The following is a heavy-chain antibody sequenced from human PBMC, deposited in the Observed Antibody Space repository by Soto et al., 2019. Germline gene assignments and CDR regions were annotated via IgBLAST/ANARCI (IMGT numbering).Heavy chain of an antibody. CDR1: GYTFTSYD. Sequence: ASVKVSCKASGYTFTSYDISWVRQAPGQGLEWMGWISAYNGNTNYAQKLQGRVTMTTDTSTSTAYMELRSLRSDDTAVYYCAGSIAAAGYYYYYGMDVWGQGTTVTVSS. J-gene: IGHJ6*02. D-gene: IGHD6-13*01. CDR2: ISAYNGNT. V-gene: IGHV1-18*01. CDR3: AGSIAAAGYYYYYGMDV.